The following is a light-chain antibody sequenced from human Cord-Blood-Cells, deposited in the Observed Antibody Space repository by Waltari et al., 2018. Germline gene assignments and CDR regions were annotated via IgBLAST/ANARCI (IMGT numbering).Light chain of an antibody. Sequence: IVLTQSPATLSLSPGERATLSRRASQRVSSYLAWYQQKPGQAPRLLIYDASNRATGIPARFSGSGSGTDFTLTISSLEPEDFAVYYCQQRSNWPRSFGQGTKLEIK. CDR3: QQRSNWPRS. J-gene: IGKJ2*03. CDR1: QRVSSY. CDR2: DAS. V-gene: IGKV3-11*01.